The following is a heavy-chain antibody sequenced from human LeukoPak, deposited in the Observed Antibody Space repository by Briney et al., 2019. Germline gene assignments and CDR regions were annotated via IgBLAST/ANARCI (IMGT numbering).Heavy chain of an antibody. J-gene: IGHJ4*02. D-gene: IGHD6-19*01. Sequence: PGGSLRLSCAASGITFSSYWMHWVRQAPGKGLVWVSRISSDGSSTSYADSVKGRFTISRDNAKNTLYLQMNTLRAEDSAVYYCATLIAVAGRGGDYWGQGTLVTVSS. CDR3: ATLIAVAGRGGDY. V-gene: IGHV3-74*01. CDR1: GITFSSYW. CDR2: ISSDGSST.